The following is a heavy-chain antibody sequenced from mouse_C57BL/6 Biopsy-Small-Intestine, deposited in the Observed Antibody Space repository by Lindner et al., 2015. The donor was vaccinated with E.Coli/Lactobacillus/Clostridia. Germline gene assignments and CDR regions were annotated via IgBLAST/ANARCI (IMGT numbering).Heavy chain of an antibody. Sequence: VQLQESGTVLAGPGASVKMSCKASGYTFTSYWIHWVKQRPGQGLEWIGAIYPGNSDTSYNQKFKGKAKLTAVTSASTAYMELSSLTNEDSAVYYCTREDGYHWYFDVWGAGTTVTVSS. J-gene: IGHJ1*01. V-gene: IGHV1-5*01. CDR2: IYPGNSDT. D-gene: IGHD2-3*01. CDR3: TREDGYHWYFDV. CDR1: GYTFTSYW.